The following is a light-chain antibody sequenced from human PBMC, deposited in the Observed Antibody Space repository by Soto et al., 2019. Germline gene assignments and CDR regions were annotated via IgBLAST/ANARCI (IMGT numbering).Light chain of an antibody. Sequence: QSALTQPASVSGSRGQSITISCTGTSSNVGSYNFVSWYRQYPGKAPELIIYEVSQRPSTFFNRFSGSKSGNTASLTISGLQSADEADYYCCSYAGNNALVFGGGTKLTVL. CDR1: SSNVGSYNF. J-gene: IGLJ3*02. CDR2: EVS. V-gene: IGLV2-23*02. CDR3: CSYAGNNALV.